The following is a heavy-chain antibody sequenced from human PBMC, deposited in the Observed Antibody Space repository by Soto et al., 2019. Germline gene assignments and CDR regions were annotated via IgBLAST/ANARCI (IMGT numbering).Heavy chain of an antibody. D-gene: IGHD6-13*01. CDR1: GYTFTHYY. J-gene: IGHJ4*02. CDR2: INPASGST. Sequence: QVQLVQSGAEVKKPGASVKVSCRTSGYTFTHYYIHWVRQAPGQGLEWLGIINPASGSTNYAKDFKGRVTLTMDTSTTTVYMELSGLRAEDTAIFYCARDLAAGDHWGQGTLVTVSS. CDR3: ARDLAAGDH. V-gene: IGHV1-46*01.